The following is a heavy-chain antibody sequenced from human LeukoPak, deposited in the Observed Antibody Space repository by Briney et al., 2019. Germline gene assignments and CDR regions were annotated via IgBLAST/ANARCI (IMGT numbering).Heavy chain of an antibody. J-gene: IGHJ6*02. CDR3: ARQRQYCSSGVCVSHYYYGMDV. CDR2: ISGSAMNT. D-gene: IGHD2-8*01. CDR1: GCTFRNYG. Sequence: PGGSLRLSCAVSGCTFRNYGMSGVRQAPGKGLQWVSVISGSAMNTYYADSVKGRFTISRDNSKNTLYLQMNSLRAEDTAVYYCARQRQYCSSGVCVSHYYYGMDVWGQGTTVTVSS. V-gene: IGHV3-23*01.